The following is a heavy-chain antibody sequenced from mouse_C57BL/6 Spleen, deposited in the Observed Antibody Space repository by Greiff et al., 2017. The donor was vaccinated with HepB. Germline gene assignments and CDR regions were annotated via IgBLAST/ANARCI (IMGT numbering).Heavy chain of an antibody. CDR1: GYTFTSYW. CDR2: IDPSDSYT. CDR3: ARYAHYYGSSHYFDY. J-gene: IGHJ2*01. V-gene: IGHV1-59*01. D-gene: IGHD1-1*01. Sequence: QVHVKQPGAELVRPGTSVKLSCKASGYTFTSYWMHWVKQRPGQGLEWIGVIDPSDSYTNYNQKFKGKATLTVDTSSSTAYMQLSSLTSEDSAVYYCARYAHYYGSSHYFDYWGQGTTLTVSS.